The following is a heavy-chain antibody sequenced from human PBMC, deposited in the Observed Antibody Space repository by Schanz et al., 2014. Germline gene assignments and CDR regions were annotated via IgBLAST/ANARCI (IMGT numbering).Heavy chain of an antibody. V-gene: IGHV3-23*04. D-gene: IGHD3-10*01. Sequence: VQLVESGGGVVQPGRSLRLSCAASGFTLSNSDMHWVRQGTGKGLEWVSTISASGGSTYYADSVKGRFTISRDNSENTLYLQMNSLSADDTAVYYCARDFDDRRGYGSGYCLGDCMDVWGQGTTVTVSS. CDR3: ARDFDDRRGYGSGYCLGDCMDV. CDR1: GFTLSNSD. J-gene: IGHJ6*02. CDR2: ISASGGST.